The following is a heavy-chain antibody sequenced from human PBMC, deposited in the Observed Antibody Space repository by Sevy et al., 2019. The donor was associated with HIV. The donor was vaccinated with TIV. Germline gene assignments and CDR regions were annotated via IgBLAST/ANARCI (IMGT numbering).Heavy chain of an antibody. Sequence: GGSLRLSCAASGFTFISYAMTWVRQAPGKGLEWVSTISSSGGYTYYSDSVKGRFIISRDNSKKTVDLQMNSLRAEDTGVKYRAIDSWALGGRPYWGQGTLVTVSS. CDR3: AIDSWALGGRPY. CDR2: ISSSGGYT. D-gene: IGHD3-9*01. V-gene: IGHV3-23*01. J-gene: IGHJ4*01. CDR1: GFTFISYA.